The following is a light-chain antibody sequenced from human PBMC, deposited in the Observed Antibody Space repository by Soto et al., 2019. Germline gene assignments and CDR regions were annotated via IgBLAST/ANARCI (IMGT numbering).Light chain of an antibody. CDR3: QQANRFPIT. CDR1: QDISSW. J-gene: IGKJ5*01. CDR2: TTS. V-gene: IGKV1-12*01. Sequence: DIQMTQSPSFVSASVGDRVTVTCRASQDISSWLAWYQQKPGKAPKLLIYTTSTLGSGVPSRFSGSRSGTDFTLAISGLQPEDFATYYCQQANRFPITFGQGTRLEIK.